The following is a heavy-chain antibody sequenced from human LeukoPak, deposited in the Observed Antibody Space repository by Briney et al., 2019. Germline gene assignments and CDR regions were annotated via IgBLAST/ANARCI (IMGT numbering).Heavy chain of an antibody. CDR1: GGSINSFY. CDR3: ARDGGSAAAGELDY. J-gene: IGHJ4*02. D-gene: IGHD6-13*01. CDR2: IYYTGHT. Sequence: SETLSLTCTLSGGSINSFYWSWIRQPPGKGLEWIGYIYYTGHTNYNPSLKSRVTISLDTSKNQFSLKVSSVTAADTAVYYCARDGGSAAAGELDYWGQGTLVTVSS. V-gene: IGHV4-59*12.